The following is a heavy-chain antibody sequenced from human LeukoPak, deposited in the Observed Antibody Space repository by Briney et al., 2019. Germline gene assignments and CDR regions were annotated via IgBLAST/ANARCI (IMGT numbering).Heavy chain of an antibody. J-gene: IGHJ6*02. CDR3: ARDILTGPFPEIRYYYYGMDV. D-gene: IGHD3-9*01. CDR1: GFTFSSYE. Sequence: PGGSLRLSCAASGFTFSSYEMNWVRQAPGKGLEWISYISSSGSTIYYADSVKGQFTISRDNAKNSLYLQMNSLRAEDTAVYYCARDILTGPFPEIRYYYYGMDVWGQGTTVTVSS. V-gene: IGHV3-48*03. CDR2: ISSSGSTI.